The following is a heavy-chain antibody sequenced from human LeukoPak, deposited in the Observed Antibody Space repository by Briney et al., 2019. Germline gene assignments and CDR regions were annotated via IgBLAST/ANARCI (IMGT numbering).Heavy chain of an antibody. CDR1: GGTFSSYA. CDR2: IIPILGIA. J-gene: IGHJ5*02. D-gene: IGHD3-22*01. CDR3: ARDYDTNYDSSGRGFDP. V-gene: IGHV1-69*04. Sequence: GASVKVSCKASGGTFSSYAISWVRQAPGQGLEWMGRIIPILGIANYAQMFQGRVTITADKSTSTAYMELSSLRSEDTAVYYCARDYDTNYDSSGRGFDPWGQGTLVTVSS.